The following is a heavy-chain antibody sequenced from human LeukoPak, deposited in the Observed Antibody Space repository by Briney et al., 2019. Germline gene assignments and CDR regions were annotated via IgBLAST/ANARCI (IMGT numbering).Heavy chain of an antibody. Sequence: GGSLRLSCAASGFTFSNAWMSWVRQAPGKGLEWVGRIKSKTDGGTTDYAAPVKGRFTNSRDDSKNTLYLQMNSLKTEDTAVYYCTTTSHTEDQSNQLPRNHRTNYFDYWGQGTLVTVSS. J-gene: IGHJ4*02. CDR2: IKSKTDGGTT. CDR1: GFTFSNAW. V-gene: IGHV3-15*01. D-gene: IGHD2-2*01. CDR3: TTTSHTEDQSNQLPRNHRTNYFDY.